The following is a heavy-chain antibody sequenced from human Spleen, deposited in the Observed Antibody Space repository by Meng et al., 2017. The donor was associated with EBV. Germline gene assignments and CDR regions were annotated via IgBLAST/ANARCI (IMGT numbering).Heavy chain of an antibody. CDR3: ARAVDRYSSSWYNWLDF. Sequence: VGLAPREEFVGRWWLSGTNDRRIYVQKLRARVTINTTTSTSTAYMELRSLRSDDTAVYYCARAVDRYSSSWYNWLDFWGQGTLVTVSS. V-gene: IGHV1-18*01. J-gene: IGHJ5*01. D-gene: IGHD6-13*01. CDR2: LSGTNDRR.